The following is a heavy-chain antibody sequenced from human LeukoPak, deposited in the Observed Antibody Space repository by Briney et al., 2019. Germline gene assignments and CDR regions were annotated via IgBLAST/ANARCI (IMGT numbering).Heavy chain of an antibody. CDR1: GGSFSGYY. CDR3: ARDVGALWATNAFDI. Sequence: PSETLSLTCAVYGGSFSGYYWSWIRQPPGKGLEWIGEVNHSGSTNYNPSLKSRVTMSVDTSKNQFSLKLSSVTAADTAVYYCARDVGALWATNAFDIWGQGTMVTVSS. J-gene: IGHJ3*02. CDR2: VNHSGST. V-gene: IGHV4-34*01. D-gene: IGHD1-26*01.